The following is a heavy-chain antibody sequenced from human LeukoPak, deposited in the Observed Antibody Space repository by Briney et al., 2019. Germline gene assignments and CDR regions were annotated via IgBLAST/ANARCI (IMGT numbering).Heavy chain of an antibody. D-gene: IGHD2-15*01. J-gene: IGHJ4*02. V-gene: IGHV4-4*02. Sequence: SGTLSLTCAVSGGSISSSNWWSWVRQPPGKGLEWIGEVYHSGSTNYNPSLKSRVTISVDKSKNQFSLELSSVTAADTAVYYCARVLNRGSWYGSYYFDYWGQGTLVTVSS. CDR3: ARVLNRGSWYGSYYFDY. CDR1: GGSISSSNW. CDR2: VYHSGST.